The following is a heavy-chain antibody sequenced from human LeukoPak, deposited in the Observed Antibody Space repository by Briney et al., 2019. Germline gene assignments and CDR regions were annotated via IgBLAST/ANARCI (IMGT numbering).Heavy chain of an antibody. V-gene: IGHV4-39*07. CDR3: ARGLRYSSSWYGRPFDY. D-gene: IGHD6-13*01. CDR2: INHSGST. J-gene: IGHJ4*02. CDR1: GGSISSSSYY. Sequence: SETLSLTCTVSGGSISSSSYYWSWIRQPPGKGLEWIGEINHSGSTNYNPSLKSRVTISVDTSKNQFSLKLSSVTAADTAVYYCARGLRYSSSWYGRPFDYWGQGTLVTVSS.